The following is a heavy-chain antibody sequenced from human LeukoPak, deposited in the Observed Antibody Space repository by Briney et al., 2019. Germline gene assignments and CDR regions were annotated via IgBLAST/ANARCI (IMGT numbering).Heavy chain of an antibody. D-gene: IGHD2-2*02. CDR3: ARVVGVPAAIYTVFDY. J-gene: IGHJ4*02. CDR1: GYSISSGYY. Sequence: KPSETLSLTCTVSGYSISSGYYWGWIRQPPGKGLEWIGSIYHSGSTYYNPPLNSRATISVNTSKNQFSLKLSSVTAADTAVYYCARVVGVPAAIYTVFDYWGQGTLVTVSS. V-gene: IGHV4-38-2*02. CDR2: IYHSGST.